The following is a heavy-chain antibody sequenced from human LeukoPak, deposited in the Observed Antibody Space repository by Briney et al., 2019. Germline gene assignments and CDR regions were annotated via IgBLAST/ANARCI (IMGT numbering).Heavy chain of an antibody. Sequence: PSQTLSLTCAISGDSVSRNSAAWNWSRHSPSRGLEWLGRTYYTSKRYNDYAVSVKSRITINPDISKNQFSLQLNSVTPEDTAVYYCARGAYHYYGMDVWGQGTTVTVSS. CDR2: TYYTSKRYN. J-gene: IGHJ6*02. V-gene: IGHV6-1*01. CDR1: GDSVSRNSAA. CDR3: ARGAYHYYGMDV.